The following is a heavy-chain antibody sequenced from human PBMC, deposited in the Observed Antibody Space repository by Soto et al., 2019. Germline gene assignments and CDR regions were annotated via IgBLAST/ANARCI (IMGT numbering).Heavy chain of an antibody. CDR2: IYYSGST. Sequence: QLQLQESGPGLVRPSETLSLTCTVSGGSISSSSYYWGWIRQPPGKGLEWIGSIYYSGSTYYNPSLMRRVTISVDTSKNQFSLNLSSVTAADTAVYYCASPKIAFYNWFDPWGQGTLVTVSS. J-gene: IGHJ5*02. V-gene: IGHV4-39*01. CDR3: ASPKIAFYNWFDP. CDR1: GGSISSSSYY. D-gene: IGHD3-3*02.